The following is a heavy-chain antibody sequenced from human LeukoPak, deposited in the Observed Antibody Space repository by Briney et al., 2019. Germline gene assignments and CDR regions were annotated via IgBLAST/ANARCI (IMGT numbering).Heavy chain of an antibody. CDR3: ARDMEPDAFDI. Sequence: GGSLRLSCAVSGFTGSSDYMSWVRQAPGKGLEGVSYISSRGSAIYYADSGKGRFTISRDIAKTSLYLQMNSLRAEDTAIYYCARDMEPDAFDIWGQGTMVTVSS. CDR1: GFTGSSDY. J-gene: IGHJ3*02. D-gene: IGHD1-1*01. V-gene: IGHV3-11*04. CDR2: ISSRGSAI.